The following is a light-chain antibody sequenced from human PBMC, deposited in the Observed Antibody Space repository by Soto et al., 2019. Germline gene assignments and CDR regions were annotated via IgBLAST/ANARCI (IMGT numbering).Light chain of an antibody. CDR2: AAS. CDR3: QQADSLPLT. J-gene: IGKJ4*01. V-gene: IGKV1-12*01. CDR1: RDISSW. Sequence: IQLTQLPASVSASVGDRVTITCRESRDISSWLAWYQQKPGQAPNTLVFAASAVQRGVPTRFSGRGSRTEFTRTIDSLQPDDFATYYGQQADSLPLTFGGGTKVDIK.